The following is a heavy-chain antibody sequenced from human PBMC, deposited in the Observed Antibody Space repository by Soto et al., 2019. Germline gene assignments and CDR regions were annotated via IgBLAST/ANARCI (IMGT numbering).Heavy chain of an antibody. V-gene: IGHV4-30-2*01. Sequence: PSETLSLTCAVSGCSISSGGYSWSWIRQPPGKGLEWIGYIYHSGSTYYNPSLKSRVTISVDRSKNQFSLKLSSVTAADTAVYYFERTSKRDYSDYWGQGNLVTVSS. CDR3: ERTSKRDYSDY. J-gene: IGHJ4*02. CDR1: GCSISSGGYS. CDR2: IYHSGST. D-gene: IGHD4-4*01.